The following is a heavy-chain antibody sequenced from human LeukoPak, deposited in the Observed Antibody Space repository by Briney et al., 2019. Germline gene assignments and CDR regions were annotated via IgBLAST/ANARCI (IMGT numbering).Heavy chain of an antibody. J-gene: IGHJ3*02. V-gene: IGHV4-39*01. CDR1: GGSISSSSYY. D-gene: IGHD6-6*01. CDR3: ARVAPRARSSLDAFDI. CDR2: IYYSGST. Sequence: SETLSLTCTVSGGSISSSSYYWGWIRQPPGKGLEWIGSIYYSGSTYYNPSLKSRVTISVDTSKNQFSLKLSSVTAADTAVYYCARVAPRARSSLDAFDIWGQGTMVTVSS.